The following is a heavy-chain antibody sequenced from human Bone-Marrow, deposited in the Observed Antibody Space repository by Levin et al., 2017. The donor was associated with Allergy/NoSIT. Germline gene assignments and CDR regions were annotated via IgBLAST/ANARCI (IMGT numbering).Heavy chain of an antibody. V-gene: IGHV2-5*02. Sequence: SGPTLVKPTQTLTLTCTFSGFSLSSNGVGVGWIRQAPGKALEWLALIYWDDDKRYSPSLKRRLNITKDTSKNQVVLTMTNMAPVDTGTYYCAHHKFWFGEFPFDFWGRGSLVTVSS. J-gene: IGHJ4*02. D-gene: IGHD3-10*01. CDR1: GFSLSSNGVG. CDR2: IYWDDDK. CDR3: AHHKFWFGEFPFDF.